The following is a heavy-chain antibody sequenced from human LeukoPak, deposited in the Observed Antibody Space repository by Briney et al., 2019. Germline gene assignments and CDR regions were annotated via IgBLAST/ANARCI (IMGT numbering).Heavy chain of an antibody. D-gene: IGHD6-13*01. CDR2: VYSADSDT. Sequence: AGEPLQISCTGSGDSFTSYWIAWVRSARAKGLEWRGMVYSADSDTRCSPSVQGQVTISADKSISTAYLQWSSLKASDTAMYYCARDGQQLGNDAFDIWGQGTMVTVSS. CDR1: GDSFTSYW. J-gene: IGHJ3*02. V-gene: IGHV5-51*01. CDR3: ARDGQQLGNDAFDI.